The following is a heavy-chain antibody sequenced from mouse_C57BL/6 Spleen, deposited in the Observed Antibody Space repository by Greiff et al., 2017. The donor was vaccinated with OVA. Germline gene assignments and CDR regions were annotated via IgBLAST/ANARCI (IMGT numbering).Heavy chain of an antibody. CDR2: INPNNGGT. Sequence: EVQLQQSGPELVKPGASVKISCKASGYTFTDYYMNWVKQSHGKSLEWIGDINPNNGGTSYNQKFKGKATLTVDKSSSTAYMELRSLTSEDSAVYYCARSQPTIVTRGFAYWGQGTLVTVSA. V-gene: IGHV1-26*01. J-gene: IGHJ3*01. D-gene: IGHD2-5*01. CDR3: ARSQPTIVTRGFAY. CDR1: GYTFTDYY.